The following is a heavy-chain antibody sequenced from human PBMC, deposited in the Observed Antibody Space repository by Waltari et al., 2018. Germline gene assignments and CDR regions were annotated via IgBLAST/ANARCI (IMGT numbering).Heavy chain of an antibody. D-gene: IGHD4-4*01. CDR1: GFTFSSYS. Sequence: EVQLLESGGGLVQPGGSLRLSCAASGFTFSSYSMRWVRQAPGKGLEWVSGISGSGYTTYYADSVKGRFTISRDNSKNTLYLQMNSLRAEDTAVYYCAKEPTTMTYFDYWGQGTLVTVSS. J-gene: IGHJ4*02. V-gene: IGHV3-23*01. CDR2: ISGSGYTT. CDR3: AKEPTTMTYFDY.